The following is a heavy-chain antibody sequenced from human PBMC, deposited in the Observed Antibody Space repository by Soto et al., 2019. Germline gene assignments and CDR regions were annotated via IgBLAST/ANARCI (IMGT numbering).Heavy chain of an antibody. D-gene: IGHD3-22*01. CDR3: ARDSSITMIVVVTRGMDV. CDR1: GYTFTSYA. Sequence: ASVKVSCKASGYTFTSYAMHWVRQAPGQRLEWMGWINAGNGNTKYSQKFQGRFTISRDNSKNSLYLQMNSLRDGDTAVYYCARDSSITMIVVVTRGMDVWGQGTTVTVSS. J-gene: IGHJ6*02. V-gene: IGHV1-3*01. CDR2: INAGNGNT.